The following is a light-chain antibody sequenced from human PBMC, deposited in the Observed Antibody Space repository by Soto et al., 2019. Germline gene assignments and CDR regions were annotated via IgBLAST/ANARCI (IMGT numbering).Light chain of an antibody. CDR1: SSDVGGYNY. CDR3: SSYTSSSTPYVV. J-gene: IGLJ2*01. Sequence: QSALTQPASVSGSPGQSITISCTGTSSDVGGYNYVSWYQQHPGKAPKLMIHEVSNRASGVSNRFSGSKSGNTASLTSSGLQAEDEADYYCSSYTSSSTPYVVFGGGTKVTVL. CDR2: EVS. V-gene: IGLV2-14*01.